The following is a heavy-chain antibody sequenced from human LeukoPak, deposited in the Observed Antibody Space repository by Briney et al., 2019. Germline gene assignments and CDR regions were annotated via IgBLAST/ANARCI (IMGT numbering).Heavy chain of an antibody. CDR2: ITGSSNRI. J-gene: IGHJ4*02. CDR1: GFTFSPYS. CDR3: ARSVEGAFDF. D-gene: IGHD6-19*01. Sequence: PGGSLRLSCAASGFTFSPYSMNWIRQAPGKGLEWVSYITGSSNRIRYADSVRGRFTISRDNAMNSLHLQMNSLRDEDTAMYYCARSVEGAFDFWGQGTLVTVSS. V-gene: IGHV3-48*02.